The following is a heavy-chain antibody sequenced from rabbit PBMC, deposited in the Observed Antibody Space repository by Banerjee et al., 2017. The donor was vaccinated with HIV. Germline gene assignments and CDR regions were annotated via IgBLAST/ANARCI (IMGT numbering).Heavy chain of an antibody. CDR2: IYTSSGST. CDR1: GVDFSSYYY. D-gene: IGHD6-1*01. J-gene: IGHJ3*01. CDR3: VRDYYTYGYAGYAYATDTRLDL. V-gene: IGHV1S43*01. Sequence: QEQLEESGGGLFQPGGTLTLTCKASGVDFSSYYYMCWVRQAPGKGLDLIACIYTSSGSTWYASWVNGRFTISSHNAQNTLYLQLNSLTAADTATYFCVRDYYTYGYAGYAYATDTRLDLWGQGTLVTDS.